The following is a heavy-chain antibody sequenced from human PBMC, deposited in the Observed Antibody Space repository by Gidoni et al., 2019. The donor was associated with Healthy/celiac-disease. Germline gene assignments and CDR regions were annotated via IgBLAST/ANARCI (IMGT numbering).Heavy chain of an antibody. CDR1: GDSVSSNTPS. CDR3: ARDRYSGSKFPVGYFDY. J-gene: IGHJ4*02. CDR2: TYYRSKWYN. V-gene: IGHV6-1*01. D-gene: IGHD1-26*01. Sequence: QVQLQQSGPGLVKPSQTLSLTCAISGDSVSSNTPSWNWIRQSPSRGLEWLGRTYYRSKWYNDYAVSVKSRITINPDTSKNQFSLQLNSVTPEDTAVYYCARDRYSGSKFPVGYFDYWGQGTLVTVSS.